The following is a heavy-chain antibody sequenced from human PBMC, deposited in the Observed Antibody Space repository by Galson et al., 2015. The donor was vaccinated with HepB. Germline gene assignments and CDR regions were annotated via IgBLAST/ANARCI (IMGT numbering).Heavy chain of an antibody. J-gene: IGHJ4*02. D-gene: IGHD3-10*01. CDR3: ARLAVRSDYSGKDY. Sequence: SLRLSCAASGFTFSPSVIYWVRQAPGKGLEWVSALTNNAGDITYADSVRGRFTVSRDNSKNTAYLQMNSLRVDDTAIYYCARLAVRSDYSGKDYWGQGTLVTVSS. CDR2: LTNNAGDI. V-gene: IGHV3-23*01. CDR1: GFTFSPSV.